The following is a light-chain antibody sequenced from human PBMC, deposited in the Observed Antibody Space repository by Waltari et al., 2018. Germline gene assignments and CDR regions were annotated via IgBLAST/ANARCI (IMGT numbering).Light chain of an antibody. CDR3: SSYTSSSTYVV. CDR1: SRDVGDYNY. V-gene: IGLV2-14*01. CDR2: EVS. Sequence: QSALTQPAPLSGSPGQSITISCPGTSRDVGDYNYVSCYQQHPGKAPKVMIYEVSNRPSGVSNRFSGSKSDNTASLTISGLQAEDEADYYCSSYTSSSTYVVFGGGTKVTVL. J-gene: IGLJ2*01.